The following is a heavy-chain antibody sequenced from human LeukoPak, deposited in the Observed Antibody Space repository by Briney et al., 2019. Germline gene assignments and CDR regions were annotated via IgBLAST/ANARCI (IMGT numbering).Heavy chain of an antibody. Sequence: PGGSLRLSCAASGFTVSSSYMSWVRQAPGKGLEWVSVIYSGGNSYYADSVKGRFTISRDDSKNTLYLQMNSLRAEDTAVYYCARDMAGWELSKDLDYWGQGTLVTVSS. CDR1: GFTVSSSY. J-gene: IGHJ4*02. CDR2: IYSGGNS. CDR3: ARDMAGWELSKDLDY. D-gene: IGHD1-26*01. V-gene: IGHV3-53*01.